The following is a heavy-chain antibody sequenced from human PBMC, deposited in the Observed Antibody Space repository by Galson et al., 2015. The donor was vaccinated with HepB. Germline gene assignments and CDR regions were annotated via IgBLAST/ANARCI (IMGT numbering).Heavy chain of an antibody. CDR1: GGTFSSYA. CDR3: ARRPIAVAGRDYYYYYGMDV. CDR2: IIPIFGTA. Sequence: SVKVSCKASGGTFSSYAISWVRQAPGQGLEWMGGIIPIFGTANYAQKFQGRVTITADESTSTAYMELSSLRSEDTAVYYCARRPIAVAGRDYYYYYGMDVWGQGTTVTVSS. J-gene: IGHJ6*02. D-gene: IGHD6-19*01. V-gene: IGHV1-69*13.